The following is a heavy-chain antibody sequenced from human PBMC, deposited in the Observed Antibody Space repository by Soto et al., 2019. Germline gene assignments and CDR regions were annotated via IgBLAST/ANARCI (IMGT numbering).Heavy chain of an antibody. J-gene: IGHJ4*02. CDR3: ARGIAVAGNY. V-gene: IGHV1-3*01. CDR1: GYTFTSYA. D-gene: IGHD6-19*01. Sequence: QVQLVQSGAEVKKPGASVKVSCKASGYTFTSYAMHWVRQAPGQSREWMGWVNGGNGNTKYSQKFQDRVTMTRDTSASTAYMELSSLRSEDTAVYYCARGIAVAGNYWGQGTLVTVSS. CDR2: VNGGNGNT.